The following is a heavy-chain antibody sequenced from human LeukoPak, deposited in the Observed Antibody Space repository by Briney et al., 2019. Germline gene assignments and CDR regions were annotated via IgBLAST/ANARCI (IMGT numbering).Heavy chain of an antibody. Sequence: GGSLRLSCAASGFTFSSNGIHWVRQAPGKGLEWVTAMSYDVGNKYYADSVKGRFTVSGDSSKNTVYLQMNSLRVEDTAVYYCAKEPLGHFDFDYWGQGTLVTVSS. V-gene: IGHV3-30*18. J-gene: IGHJ4*02. CDR1: GFTFSSNG. D-gene: IGHD3-16*01. CDR2: MSYDVGNK. CDR3: AKEPLGHFDFDY.